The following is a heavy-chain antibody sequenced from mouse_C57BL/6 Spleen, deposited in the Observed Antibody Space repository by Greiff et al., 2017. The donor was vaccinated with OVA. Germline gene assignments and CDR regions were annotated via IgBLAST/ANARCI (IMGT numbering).Heavy chain of an antibody. CDR1: GFNITDYY. V-gene: IGHV14-2*01. D-gene: IGHD2-5*01. CDR2: IDPEDGDT. CDR3: DGDGAYYSNYDD. Sequence: EVQLEESGAELVKPGASVKLSCTASGFNITDYYMHWVKQRTEQGLEWIGRIDPEDGDTKYDQKFQGKAPITADTSSNTAYLQLSSLTSEDTAVEYGDGDGAYYSNYDDWGQGTTLTVSS. J-gene: IGHJ2*01.